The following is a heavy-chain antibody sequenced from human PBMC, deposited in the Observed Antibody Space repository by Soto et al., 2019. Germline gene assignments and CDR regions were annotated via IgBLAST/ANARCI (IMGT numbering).Heavy chain of an antibody. CDR2: INPNTGVT. CDR1: GYSFTDHS. Sequence: QAQLVQSGADVKKPGASVKVSCKASGYSFTDHSMHWVRQAPGQGLEWLGWINPNTGVTHSAQKFQCWVTMNSDTSTNTAYMELTRLKSDDTACYYLVRSPDDFRYGLDVWGQGTTVTVSS. J-gene: IGHJ6*02. V-gene: IGHV1-2*04. D-gene: IGHD2-21*02. CDR3: VRSPDDFRYGLDV.